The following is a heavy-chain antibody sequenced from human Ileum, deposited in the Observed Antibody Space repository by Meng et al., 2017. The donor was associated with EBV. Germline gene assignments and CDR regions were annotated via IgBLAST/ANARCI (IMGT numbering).Heavy chain of an antibody. D-gene: IGHD1-26*01. V-gene: IGHV4-30-4*01. J-gene: IGHJ4*02. Sequence: QGQLQEAGPGLVKPSQTLSLPCPVSGVSISRGVYHWSWIRQPPGKGLEWIGCSGGTYYNPSLKSRLTISVDTSKNQFSLKLDSATAADTAVYYCAIYAVGGSGQGYWGQGTLVTVSS. CDR2: CSGGT. CDR1: GVSISRGVYH. CDR3: AIYAVGGSGQGY.